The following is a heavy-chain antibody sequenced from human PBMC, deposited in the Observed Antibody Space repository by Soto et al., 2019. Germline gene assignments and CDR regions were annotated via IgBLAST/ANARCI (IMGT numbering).Heavy chain of an antibody. CDR1: GYTFTSYY. Sequence: ASVKVSCKASGYTFTSYYMHWVRQAPGQGLEWIGIINPSGGSTSYAQKFQGRVTMTRDTSTSTVYMELSSLRSEDTAVYYCAREVRFLEWFRGMDVWGQGTTVTVSS. CDR3: AREVRFLEWFRGMDV. CDR2: INPSGGST. D-gene: IGHD3-3*01. J-gene: IGHJ6*02. V-gene: IGHV1-46*01.